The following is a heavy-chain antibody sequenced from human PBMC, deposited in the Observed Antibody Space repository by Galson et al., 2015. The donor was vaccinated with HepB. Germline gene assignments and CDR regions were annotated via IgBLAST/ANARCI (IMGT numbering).Heavy chain of an antibody. J-gene: IGHJ1*01. CDR1: GFTFSSYG. V-gene: IGHV3-33*01. CDR2: IWYDGSNK. D-gene: IGHD3-22*01. CDR3: ARETRDRSGYSDLDC. Sequence: SLRLSCAASGFTFSSYGMHWVRQAPGKGLEWVAVIWYDGSNKYYADSVKGRFTISRDNSKNTLYLQMNSLRAEDTAVYYCARETRDRSGYSDLDCCGQGTLVTVS.